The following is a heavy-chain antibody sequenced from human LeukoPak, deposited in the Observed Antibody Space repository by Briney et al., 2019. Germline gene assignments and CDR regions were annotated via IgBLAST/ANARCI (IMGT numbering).Heavy chain of an antibody. D-gene: IGHD3-3*01. CDR2: INPIGDIT. CDR3: ARGTANFWSSYCTRFES. V-gene: IGHV1-46*04. J-gene: IGHJ4*02. Sequence: ASGKVSCKASASAFTIYYMHWVREGPGPGLGRMGIINPIGDITSREQKLPGRVTMSTATSTSTVSMEVSSLRSEDTAVYDCARGTANFWSSYCTRFESWGQGDLGSASS. CDR1: ASAFTIYY.